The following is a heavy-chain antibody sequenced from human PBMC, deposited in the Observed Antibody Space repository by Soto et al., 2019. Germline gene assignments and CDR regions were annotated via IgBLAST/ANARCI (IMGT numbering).Heavy chain of an antibody. V-gene: IGHV1-3*01. CDR3: ARNTLRFDY. CDR2: INAGNGKT. J-gene: IGHJ4*02. CDR1: GYTFTSYA. Sequence: QVQLVQSGAEVKKPGASVKASCKASGYTFTSYAMHWVRQAPGQRLEWMGWINAGNGKTEYSEKFQGRVTITRDTSASTAYMELSSLGSEDTAVYYCARNTLRFDYWGQGTLVTVSS.